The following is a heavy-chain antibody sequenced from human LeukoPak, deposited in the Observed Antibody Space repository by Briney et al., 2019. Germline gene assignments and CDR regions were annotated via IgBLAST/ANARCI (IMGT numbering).Heavy chain of an antibody. Sequence: GGSLRLSCAASGFTFSSYVMSWVRQAPGKGLEWVSGISGSGGSTYYADSVKGRFTISRDNSKNTLYLQMNNLRAEDTAVYYCARDPSQAGSWGYWGQGALVTVSS. D-gene: IGHD6-13*01. CDR2: ISGSGGST. V-gene: IGHV3-23*01. CDR3: ARDPSQAGSWGY. J-gene: IGHJ4*02. CDR1: GFTFSSYV.